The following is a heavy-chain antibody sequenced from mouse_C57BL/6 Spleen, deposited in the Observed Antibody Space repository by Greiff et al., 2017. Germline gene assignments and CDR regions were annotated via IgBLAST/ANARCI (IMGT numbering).Heavy chain of an antibody. D-gene: IGHD2-5*01. CDR1: GFTFSSYA. V-gene: IGHV5-4*01. CDR3: ARDRGYSRYFDY. Sequence: EVQLVESGGGLVKPGGSLKLSCAASGFTFSSYAMSWVRQTPEKRLEWVATISDGGSYTYYPDNVKGRFTISRDNAKNNLYLQMSHLKSEDTAMYYCARDRGYSRYFDYWGQGTTLTVSS. J-gene: IGHJ2*01. CDR2: ISDGGSYT.